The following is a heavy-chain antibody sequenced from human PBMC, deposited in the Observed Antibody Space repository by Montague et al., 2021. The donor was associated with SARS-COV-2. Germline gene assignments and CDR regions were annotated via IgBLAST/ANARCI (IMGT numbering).Heavy chain of an antibody. D-gene: IGHD1-26*01. CDR3: ARGVVGPTVLFLEY. CDR2: KFHSGST. J-gene: IGHJ4*02. CDR1: NYSVSSGYY. Sequence: SETLSLTYTVSNYSVSSGYYWGWIRQFPGKGLEWIGFKFHSGSTYYNPSLQSRVITSVDTSKNQVSLKLRSVSAADTAVYYCARGVVGPTVLFLEYWGQGILSPSPQ. V-gene: IGHV4-38-2*02.